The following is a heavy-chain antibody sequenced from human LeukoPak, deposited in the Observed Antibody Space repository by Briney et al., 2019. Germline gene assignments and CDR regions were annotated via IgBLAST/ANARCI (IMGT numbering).Heavy chain of an antibody. J-gene: IGHJ2*01. D-gene: IGHD1-26*01. CDR2: ISGSGTST. Sequence: GGSLRLSCAASGFAFSSYAMSWVRQAPGPGLEWFSSISGSGTSTSYADSVKGRFTISRDNSKNTLYLQMNSLRAEDTAVYYCAKGDVVAATSSFFDLWGRGTLVTVSS. CDR1: GFAFSSYA. V-gene: IGHV3-23*01. CDR3: AKGDVVAATSSFFDL.